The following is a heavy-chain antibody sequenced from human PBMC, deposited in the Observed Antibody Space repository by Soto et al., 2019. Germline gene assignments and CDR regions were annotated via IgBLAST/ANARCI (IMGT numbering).Heavy chain of an antibody. D-gene: IGHD2-15*01. J-gene: IGHJ3*02. CDR1: GGSISSRSHY. CDR3: ARHSVVAANDAFDI. V-gene: IGHV4-39*01. CDR2: IYYSGST. Sequence: SETLSLTCTVSGGSISSRSHYWGWIRQPPGKGLEWIGSIYYSGSTYYNPSLKSRVTISVDTSKNQFSLKLSSVTAADTSVYYCARHSVVAANDAFDIWGQGTMVTVSS.